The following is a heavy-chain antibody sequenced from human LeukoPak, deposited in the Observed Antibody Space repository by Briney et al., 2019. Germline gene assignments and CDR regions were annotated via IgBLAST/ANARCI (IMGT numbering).Heavy chain of an antibody. CDR1: GFSFSSLE. CDR3: ARSLSGYNTDPFFEQ. CDR2: ISSSFAI. J-gene: IGHJ4*02. V-gene: IGHV3-48*03. Sequence: GGSLRLSCVLSGFSFSSLEMNWVRQAPGKGLEWVSYISSSFAIRYADSVKGRFTISRDHARDSLYLEMNSLRVEDTAVYYCARSLSGYNTDPFFEQWGQGALVTVS. D-gene: IGHD5-12*01.